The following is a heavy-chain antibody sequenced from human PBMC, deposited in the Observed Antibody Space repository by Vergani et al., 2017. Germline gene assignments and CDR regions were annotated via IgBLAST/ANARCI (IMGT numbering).Heavy chain of an antibody. CDR1: GFTFSSEA. CDR3: ARVLGPRSNWFDP. CDR2: IYSGGST. D-gene: IGHD3-10*01. Sequence: GQLVESGGGVVQPGRSRRLSCAGSGFTFSSEAMHGVRQAPGKGLEWGSVIYSGGSTYYADSVKGRFTIARDNSKNTLYLQMHSLRAEDTSVYYCARVLGPRSNWFDPWGQGTLVTVSS. V-gene: IGHV3-66*02. J-gene: IGHJ5*02.